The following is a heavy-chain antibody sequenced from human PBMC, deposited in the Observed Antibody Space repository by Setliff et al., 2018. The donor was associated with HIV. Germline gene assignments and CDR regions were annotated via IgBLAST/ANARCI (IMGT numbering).Heavy chain of an antibody. V-gene: IGHV1-18*01. CDR1: GYSFARYG. J-gene: IGHJ3*02. CDR2: ISGFNGNT. CDR3: ARVPYRSAWFSGGHDAFDI. Sequence: ASVKVSCKASGYSFARYGLSWVRQAPGQGLEWMGWISGFNGNTKYAQSFQDRVAMTTETATSTAYMAMRSLRSDDTAVYFCARVPYRSAWFSGGHDAFDIWGQGTMVTVSS. D-gene: IGHD6-19*01.